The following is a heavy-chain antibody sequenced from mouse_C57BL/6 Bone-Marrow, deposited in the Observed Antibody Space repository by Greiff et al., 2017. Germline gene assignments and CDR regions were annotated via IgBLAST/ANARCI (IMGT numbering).Heavy chain of an antibody. J-gene: IGHJ3*01. Sequence: EVQLVESGGGLVKPGGSLKLSCAASGFTFSDYGMHWVRQAPEKGLEWVAYISSGSSTIYYADTVKGRFTISRNHAKNTLFLRITSMRSEDTAMYYCARLGLVRFAYWGQGPLVTVSA. CDR1: GFTFSDYG. D-gene: IGHD2-3*01. V-gene: IGHV5-17*01. CDR3: ARLGLVRFAY. CDR2: ISSGSSTI.